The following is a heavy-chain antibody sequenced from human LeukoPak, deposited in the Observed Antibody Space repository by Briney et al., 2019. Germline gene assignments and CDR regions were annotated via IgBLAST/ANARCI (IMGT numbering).Heavy chain of an antibody. D-gene: IGHD3-22*01. J-gene: IGHJ4*02. CDR2: ISSSSSYI. Sequence: PGGSLRLSCAASGFTFSDHYMNWVRQAPGKGLEWVSSISSSSSYIYYADSVKGRFTISRDNAKNSLYLQMNSLRAEDTAVYYCARDPHYYDSSGYSDYWGQGTLVTVSS. CDR1: GFTFSDHY. CDR3: ARDPHYYDSSGYSDY. V-gene: IGHV3-21*01.